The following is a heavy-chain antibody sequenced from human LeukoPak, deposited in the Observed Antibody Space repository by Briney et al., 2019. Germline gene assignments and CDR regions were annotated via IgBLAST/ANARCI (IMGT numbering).Heavy chain of an antibody. J-gene: IGHJ4*02. Sequence: PSETLSLTCPVSDDSITNNFYFWGWIRQPPGTGREWIGTIYYSGTAYYNPSLKSRVTISLDTSKNQFSLKLTSVTAADTAVYYCARHKVAVPQGFDYWGQGTLVTVSS. CDR2: IYYSGTA. CDR1: DDSITNNFYF. CDR3: ARHKVAVPQGFDY. D-gene: IGHD6-19*01. V-gene: IGHV4-39*01.